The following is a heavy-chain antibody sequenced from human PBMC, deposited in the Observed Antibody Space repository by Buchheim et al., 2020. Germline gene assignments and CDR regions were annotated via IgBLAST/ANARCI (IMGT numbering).Heavy chain of an antibody. CDR2: ISYDGSNK. J-gene: IGHJ4*02. Sequence: QVQLVESGGGVVQPGRSLRLSCAASGFTFSSYGMHWVRQAPGKGLEWVAVISYDGSNKYYADSVKGRFTISRDNSKNTLYLQMNSLRAEDTAVYYCARVGIAAAGTSDYWGQGTL. CDR3: ARVGIAAAGTSDY. V-gene: IGHV3-30*03. D-gene: IGHD6-13*01. CDR1: GFTFSSYG.